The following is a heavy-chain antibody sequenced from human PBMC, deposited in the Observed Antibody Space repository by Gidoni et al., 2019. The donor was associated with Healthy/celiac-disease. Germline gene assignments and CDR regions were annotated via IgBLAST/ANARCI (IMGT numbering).Heavy chain of an antibody. J-gene: IGHJ5*02. V-gene: IGHV4-59*01. CDR2: IYYSGSN. CDR1: GGSISSYY. Sequence: QVQLQESGPGLVKPSETLSLTCTVSGGSISSYYWSWIRQPPGKGLEWIGYIYYSGSNNYKPALKSRVTISVETSKNQFSLKLSSVTAADTAVYYCARDYYDSSGYYQNWFDPWGQGTLVTVSS. D-gene: IGHD3-22*01. CDR3: ARDYYDSSGYYQNWFDP.